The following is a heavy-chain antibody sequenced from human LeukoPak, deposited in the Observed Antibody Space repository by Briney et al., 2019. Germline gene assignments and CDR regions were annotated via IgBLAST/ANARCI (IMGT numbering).Heavy chain of an antibody. J-gene: IGHJ4*02. CDR2: ISGSGHDI. V-gene: IGHV3-11*04. CDR3: ARAKYYDSSGYYGY. D-gene: IGHD3-22*01. Sequence: GGSLRLSCAASGFTFSDSYMTWVRQAPGKGVEWVAYISGSGHDINYSDSVKGRFTISRDNAKNSLYLQMSSLRVEDTAVYYCARAKYYDSSGYYGYWGQGTLVTVSS. CDR1: GFTFSDSY.